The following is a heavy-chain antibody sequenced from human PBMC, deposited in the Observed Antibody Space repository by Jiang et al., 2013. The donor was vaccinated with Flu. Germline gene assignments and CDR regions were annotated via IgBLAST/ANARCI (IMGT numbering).Heavy chain of an antibody. CDR1: GGSFSGYY. CDR2: INHSGST. CDR3: ARNRADSYDSSGFYYSGSSFDY. J-gene: IGHJ4*02. V-gene: IGHV4-34*01. D-gene: IGHD3-22*01. Sequence: LLKPSETLSLTCAVYGGSFSGYYWSWIRQPPGKGLEWIGEINHSGSTNYNPSLKSRVTISLDTSKNEISLRLTSMTAADTAVYYCARNRADSYDSSGFYYSGSSFDYWGQGTLVTVSS.